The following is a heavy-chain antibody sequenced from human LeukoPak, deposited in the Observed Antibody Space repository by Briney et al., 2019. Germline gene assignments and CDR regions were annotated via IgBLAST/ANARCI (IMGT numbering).Heavy chain of an antibody. CDR1: GFTFSSYE. CDR2: ISSSGSTI. CDR3: ARARRMAAYPSFFDY. D-gene: IGHD2-15*01. J-gene: IGHJ4*02. Sequence: QPGGSLRLSCVASGFTFSSYEMNWVRQAPGKGLEWVSYISSSGSTIYYPDSVKGRFTISRDNAKNPLYLQMNSRRAEDTAVYYCARARRMAAYPSFFDYWGQGTLVTVSS. V-gene: IGHV3-48*03.